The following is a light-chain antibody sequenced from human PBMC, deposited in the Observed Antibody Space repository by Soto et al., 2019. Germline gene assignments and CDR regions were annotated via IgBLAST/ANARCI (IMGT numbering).Light chain of an antibody. CDR2: GNN. J-gene: IGLJ1*01. Sequence: QAVVTQPPSVSGAPGQAVTISCTGSSSNIGAGYDVHWYLQLPGTAPKLLIYGNNNRPSGVPDRFSGSKSGASASLAITGLQAEDEADYYCQSYDGSRDVFGTGTKVTVL. V-gene: IGLV1-40*03. CDR1: SSNIGAGYD. CDR3: QSYDGSRDV.